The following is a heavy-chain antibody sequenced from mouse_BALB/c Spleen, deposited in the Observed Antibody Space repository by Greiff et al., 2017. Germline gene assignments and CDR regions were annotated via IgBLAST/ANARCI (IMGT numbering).Heavy chain of an antibody. CDR2: LSYDGSN. D-gene: IGHD1-2*01. CDR1: GFSITSGYY. V-gene: IGHV3-6*02. J-gene: IGHJ2*01. CDR3: ARDQGPYYGYVGGFDY. Sequence: VQLKQSGPGLVKPSPSLSLTCSVTGFSITSGYYWYLIRKSPGNKPEWMGYLSYDGSNNYNPSLKKRDSITLDTSRNQFFLKLNSVTTEDTATYYCARDQGPYYGYVGGFDYWGQGTTLTVSS.